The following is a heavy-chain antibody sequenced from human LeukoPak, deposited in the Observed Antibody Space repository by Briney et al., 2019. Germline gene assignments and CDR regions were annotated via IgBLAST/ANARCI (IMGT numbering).Heavy chain of an antibody. D-gene: IGHD6-19*01. V-gene: IGHV3-64*01. CDR1: GFSFSTYA. J-gene: IGHJ3*02. CDR2: ISTDGSRT. CDR3: ARGVAVTWTGSYSSGWNDALDI. Sequence: GGSLRLSCAAFGFSFSTYAIHWVRQAPGKGLEYVSAISTDGSRTYYGNSVKGRFTISRDNSKNTVYLQMDSLRAEDMAVYYCARGVAVTWTGSYSSGWNDALDIWGQGTMVTVS.